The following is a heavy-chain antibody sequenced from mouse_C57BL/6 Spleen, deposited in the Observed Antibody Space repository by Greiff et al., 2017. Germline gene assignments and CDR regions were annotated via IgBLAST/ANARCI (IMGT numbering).Heavy chain of an antibody. Sequence: QVQLKQSGPELVKPGASVKISCKASGYAFSSSWMNWVKQRPGKGLEWIGRIYPGDGDTNYNGTFKGKATLTADKSSSTAYMQLSSLTSEDSAVYFCALLPSRYFDVWGTGTTVTVSS. V-gene: IGHV1-82*01. CDR2: IYPGDGDT. D-gene: IGHD2-10*01. CDR1: GYAFSSSW. CDR3: ALLPSRYFDV. J-gene: IGHJ1*03.